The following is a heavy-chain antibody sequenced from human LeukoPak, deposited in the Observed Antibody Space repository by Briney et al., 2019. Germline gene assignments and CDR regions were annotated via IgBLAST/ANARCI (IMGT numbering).Heavy chain of an antibody. CDR3: ARTDYGGLSYYFDY. Sequence: PSETLSLTCTVSGGSVSSGSYYWSWIRQPPGKGLEWIGYIYYSGSTNYNPSLKSRVTISVDTSKNQFSLKLSSVTAADTAVYYCARTDYGGLSYYFDYWAREPWSPSPQ. D-gene: IGHD4/OR15-4a*01. CDR2: IYYSGST. V-gene: IGHV4-61*01. J-gene: IGHJ4*02. CDR1: GGSVSSGSYY.